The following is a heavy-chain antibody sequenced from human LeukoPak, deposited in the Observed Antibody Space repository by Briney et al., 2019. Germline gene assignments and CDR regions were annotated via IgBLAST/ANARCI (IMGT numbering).Heavy chain of an antibody. V-gene: IGHV4-59*01. CDR3: ATFQDYGDYYFDY. Sequence: SETLSLTCTVSGGSISSYYWSWIRQPPGKGREWIGYIYYSGSTNYNPSLKSRVTISVDTSKNQFSQKLSSVTAADAAVYYCATFQDYGDYYFDYWGQGTLVTVSS. J-gene: IGHJ4*02. CDR1: GGSISSYY. CDR2: IYYSGST. D-gene: IGHD4-17*01.